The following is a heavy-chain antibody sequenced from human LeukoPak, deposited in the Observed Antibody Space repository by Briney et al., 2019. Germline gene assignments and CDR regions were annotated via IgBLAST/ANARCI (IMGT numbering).Heavy chain of an antibody. CDR1: GFTFSSYA. V-gene: IGHV3-23*01. CDR2: ISGSGGST. J-gene: IGHJ5*02. D-gene: IGHD3-16*02. Sequence: PGGSLRLSCAASGFTFSSYAMSWVRQAPGKGLEWVSAISGSGGSTYYADSVKGRFTISRDNSKNTLYLQMNSLRAEDTAAYYCAKENYDYVWGSYRSGPSWFDPWGQGTLVTVSS. CDR3: AKENYDYVWGSYRSGPSWFDP.